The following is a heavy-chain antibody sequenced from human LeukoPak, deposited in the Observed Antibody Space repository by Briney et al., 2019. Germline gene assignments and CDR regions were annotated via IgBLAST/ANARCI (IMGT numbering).Heavy chain of an antibody. V-gene: IGHV4-30-4*01. D-gene: IGHD5-12*01. CDR3: ARGQGGGYDYRLSDY. J-gene: IGHJ4*02. Sequence: PSQTLSLTCTVSGGAISSGDYYWSWIRQPPGKGLEWIGYIYYSGSTYYNPSLKSRVTISVDTSKNQFSLKLSSVTAADTAVYYCARGQGGGYDYRLSDYWGQGTLVTVSS. CDR2: IYYSGST. CDR1: GGAISSGDYY.